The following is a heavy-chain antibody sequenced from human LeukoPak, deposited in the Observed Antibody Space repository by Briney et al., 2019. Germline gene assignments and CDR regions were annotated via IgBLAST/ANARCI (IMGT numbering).Heavy chain of an antibody. CDR1: GGSVSSGGYY. V-gene: IGHV4-61*08. CDR3: ARDQGLNWFDP. J-gene: IGHJ5*02. CDR2: IYYSGST. Sequence: PSETLSLTCAVSGGSVSSGGYYWSWIRQPPGKGLEWIGYIYYSGSTNYNPSLKSRVTISVDTSKNQFSLKLSSVTAADTAVYYCARDQGLNWFDPWGQGTLVTVSS.